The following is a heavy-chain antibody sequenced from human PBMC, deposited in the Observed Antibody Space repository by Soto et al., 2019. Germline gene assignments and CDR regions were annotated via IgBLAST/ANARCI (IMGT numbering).Heavy chain of an antibody. J-gene: IGHJ5*02. V-gene: IGHV1-46*01. CDR3: ARDRPICGVVPFNWFDP. Sequence: QVQLVQSGAEVKKPGASVKVSCKASGYTFTSYYMHWVRQAPGQGLEWMGIINPSGGSTSYAQKFQGRVTTTRDTSTSTVYMELRSLRSEDTAVYYCARDRPICGVVPFNWFDPWGQGTLVTVSS. CDR1: GYTFTSYY. CDR2: INPSGGST. D-gene: IGHD3-3*01.